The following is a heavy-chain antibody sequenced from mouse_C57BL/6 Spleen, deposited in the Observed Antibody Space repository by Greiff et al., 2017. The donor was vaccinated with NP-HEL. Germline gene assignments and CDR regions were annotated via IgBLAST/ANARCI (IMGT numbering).Heavy chain of an antibody. Sequence: EVQLQQSWTVLARPGASVHISCTTSSSTFTSYWMHWVKQRPGQGLEWIGALYPGNRDTSYNQKFKGKAKLIAVTSASTAYMELSSLTNEDSAVYYCTTYGNYLYWYFDVWGTGTTVTASS. CDR3: TTYGNYLYWYFDV. CDR1: SSTFTSYW. V-gene: IGHV1-5*01. D-gene: IGHD2-1*01. J-gene: IGHJ1*03. CDR2: LYPGNRDT.